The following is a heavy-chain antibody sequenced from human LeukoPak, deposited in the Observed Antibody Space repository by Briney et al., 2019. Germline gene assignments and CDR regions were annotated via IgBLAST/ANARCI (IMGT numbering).Heavy chain of an antibody. V-gene: IGHV4-59*01. CDR2: IYYSGST. J-gene: IGHJ6*03. CDR1: GGSISTYY. CDR3: ARDSGYKYYMDV. Sequence: PSETLSLTCTVSGGSISTYYWSWIRQPPGKGLEWIGYIYYSGSTNYNPSLESRVTISVDTSKNQFSLKLTSVTAADTAVYYCARDSGYKYYMDVWGKETTVTVSS.